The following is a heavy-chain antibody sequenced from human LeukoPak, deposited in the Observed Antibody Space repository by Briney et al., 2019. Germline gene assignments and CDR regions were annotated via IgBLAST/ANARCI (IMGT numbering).Heavy chain of an antibody. CDR2: IYHSGST. Sequence: PSETLSLTCTVSGVSISSSSYYWGWIRQPPGKGLEWIGSIYHSGSTYYNPSLKSRVTISVDTSKNQFSLKLSSVTAADTAVYYCALQGGANWGQGTLVTVSS. J-gene: IGHJ4*02. D-gene: IGHD4/OR15-4a*01. V-gene: IGHV4-39*07. CDR3: ALQGGAN. CDR1: GVSISSSSYY.